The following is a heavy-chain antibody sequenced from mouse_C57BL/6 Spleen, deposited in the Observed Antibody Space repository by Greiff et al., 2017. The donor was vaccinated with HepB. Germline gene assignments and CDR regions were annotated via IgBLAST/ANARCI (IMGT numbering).Heavy chain of an antibody. V-gene: IGHV1-4*01. CDR1: GYTFTSYT. Sequence: VQLQQSGAELARPGASVKMSCKASGYTFTSYTMHWVKQRPGQGLEWIGYINPSSGYTKYNQKFKDKATLTADKSSSTAYMQLSSLTSEDSAVYYCARALESAFYYGSFDYWGQGTTLTVSS. D-gene: IGHD2-1*01. CDR2: INPSSGYT. CDR3: ARALESAFYYGSFDY. J-gene: IGHJ2*01.